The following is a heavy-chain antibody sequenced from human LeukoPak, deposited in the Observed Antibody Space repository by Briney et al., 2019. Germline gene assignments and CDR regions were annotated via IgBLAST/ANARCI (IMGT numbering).Heavy chain of an antibody. D-gene: IGHD3-22*01. CDR3: ATQSITLVVVISPFDY. Sequence: PGGSLRLSCAASGFTFSNFPMHWVRQAPGKGLEWVALIQDDGATTNYADSVRGRFTISRDNSKSTVYLQMNSLKPDDTAVYYCATQSITLVVVISPFDYWGQGTLVTVSS. V-gene: IGHV3-30*02. CDR2: IQDDGATT. J-gene: IGHJ4*02. CDR1: GFTFSNFP.